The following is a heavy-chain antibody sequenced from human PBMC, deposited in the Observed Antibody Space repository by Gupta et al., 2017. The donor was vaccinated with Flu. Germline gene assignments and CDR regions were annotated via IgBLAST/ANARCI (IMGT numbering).Heavy chain of an antibody. V-gene: IGHV4-4*02. J-gene: IGHJ4*02. CDR2: IYHSGST. CDR1: GGSISSSNW. Sequence: QVQLQESGPGLVTPSRTLSPTCAVSGGSISSSNWWSWVRPPPGKELEWSGGIYHSGSTNYNTSLKSRVTISVDKSKNQFSLKLSSVTAADTAVYYCARLYFYDSSGYGLHEYWGQGTLVTVSS. CDR3: ARLYFYDSSGYGLHEY. D-gene: IGHD3-22*01.